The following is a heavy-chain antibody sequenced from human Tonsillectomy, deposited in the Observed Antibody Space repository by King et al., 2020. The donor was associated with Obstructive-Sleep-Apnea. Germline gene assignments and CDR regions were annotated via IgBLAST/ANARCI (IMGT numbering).Heavy chain of an antibody. V-gene: IGHV4-28*01. CDR1: GYSISSSNW. D-gene: IGHD5-12*01. CDR3: ARSDVTGYGGVDI. Sequence: VQLQESGPGLVKPSDTLSLTCAVSGYSISSSNWWGWIRQPPGKGLEWIGYIYYSGTTYYNPSLRSRVTLPVDTSKNQFSLKLGSVTAVDTAVYYCARSDVTGYGGVDIWGQGTMVTVSS. CDR2: IYYSGTT. J-gene: IGHJ3*02.